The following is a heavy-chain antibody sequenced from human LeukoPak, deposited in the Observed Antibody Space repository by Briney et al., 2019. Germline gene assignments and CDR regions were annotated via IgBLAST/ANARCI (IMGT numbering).Heavy chain of an antibody. Sequence: EAGGSLRLSRTVSGFTVSSNSMSWVRQAPGKGLEWVSFIYSGGNTHNSDSVKGRFTISRDNSKNTLYLQMNSLRAEDTAVYYCARRAGDYSHPYDYWGQGTLVTVSS. CDR1: GFTVSSNS. CDR2: IYSGGNT. J-gene: IGHJ4*02. D-gene: IGHD3-22*01. CDR3: ARRAGDYSHPYDY. V-gene: IGHV3-53*01.